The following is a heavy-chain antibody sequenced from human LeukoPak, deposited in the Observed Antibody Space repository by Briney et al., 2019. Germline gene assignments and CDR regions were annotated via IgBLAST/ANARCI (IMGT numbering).Heavy chain of an antibody. CDR3: ARRSSGSPPYYFDY. V-gene: IGHV3-7*01. CDR2: IRQDGSDK. J-gene: IGHJ4*02. CDR1: GFTFSNVW. D-gene: IGHD1-26*01. Sequence: GGSLRLSCAASGFTFSNVWMSWVRQAPGKGLKWVANIRQDGSDKYYADSVKGRFTISRDNAKSTLDLQMNSLRAEDTAVYYCARRSSGSPPYYFDYWGQGTLVTVSS.